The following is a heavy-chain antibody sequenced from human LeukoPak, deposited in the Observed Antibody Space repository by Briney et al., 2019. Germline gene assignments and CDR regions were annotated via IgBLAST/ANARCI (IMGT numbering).Heavy chain of an antibody. CDR2: ISWNSGSI. CDR1: GFTFDDYA. D-gene: IGHD4-17*01. V-gene: IGHV3-9*01. J-gene: IGHJ4*02. CDR3: AKGTVTTLDY. Sequence: PGGSLRLSCAAPGFTFDDYAMHWVRQAPGKGLEWVSGISWNSGSIGYADSVKGRFTISRDNAKNSLYLQMNSLRAEDTALYYCAKGTVTTLDYWGQGTLVTVSS.